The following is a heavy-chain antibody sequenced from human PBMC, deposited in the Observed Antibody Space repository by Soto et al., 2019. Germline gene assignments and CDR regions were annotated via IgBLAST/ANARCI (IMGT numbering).Heavy chain of an antibody. CDR1: GGSISIGGFY. D-gene: IGHD1-1*01. Sequence: PSETLSLTCTVSGGSISIGGFYWSWIRQHPGKGLEWIGYIYYSGSTSYNPSLKSRVIISVDTSKNQFSLKLSSVTAADTAVYYCARESNWNWFSPWGQGTLLTISS. V-gene: IGHV4-31*03. CDR2: IYYSGST. J-gene: IGHJ5*02. CDR3: ARESNWNWFSP.